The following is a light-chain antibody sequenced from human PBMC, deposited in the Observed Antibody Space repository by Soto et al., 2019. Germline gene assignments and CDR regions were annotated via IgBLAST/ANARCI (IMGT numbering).Light chain of an antibody. CDR1: QSVSSRY. Sequence: EIVLTQSPGTLSLSPGERATLSCRASQSVSSRYLAWYQQEPGQAPRLLISGASIRATGIPDRFSGSGSGTDFPLTISRPEPEAFGIYFFQHYGNLPFTFGPGTKVLIK. CDR3: QHYGNLPFT. V-gene: IGKV3-20*01. J-gene: IGKJ3*01. CDR2: GAS.